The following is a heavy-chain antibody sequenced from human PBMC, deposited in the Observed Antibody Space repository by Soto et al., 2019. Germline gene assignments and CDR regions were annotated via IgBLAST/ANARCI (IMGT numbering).Heavy chain of an antibody. J-gene: IGHJ5*02. CDR1: GYSFSDYG. CDR2: MSTYNDER. CDR3: ARTSLPANTFRIIPRLNP. D-gene: IGHD2-2*01. Sequence: QVHLVQSGADLKKPGDSVKVSCKTSGYSFSDYGINWVRQAPGQGLQWMGWMSTYNDERKYAENFQGRVTTHRVSTANTAFPEARRLRSADSSVESCARTSLPANTFRIIPRLNPWGQG. V-gene: IGHV1-18*04.